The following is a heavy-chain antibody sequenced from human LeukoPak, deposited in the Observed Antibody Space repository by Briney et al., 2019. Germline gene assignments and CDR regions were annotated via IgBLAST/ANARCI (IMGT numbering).Heavy chain of an antibody. CDR3: ARGYRVYGSGSYYFDP. CDR2: IYYSGST. CDR1: GGSISGYY. J-gene: IGHJ5*02. V-gene: IGHV4-59*01. Sequence: SETLSLTCTLSGGSISGYYWSWIRQPPGKGLEWIGYIYYSGSTKYNTSLKSRVTISVDTSKNQFSLWLSSVTAADTAVYYCARGYRVYGSGSYYFDPWGQGTLVTVSS. D-gene: IGHD3-10*01.